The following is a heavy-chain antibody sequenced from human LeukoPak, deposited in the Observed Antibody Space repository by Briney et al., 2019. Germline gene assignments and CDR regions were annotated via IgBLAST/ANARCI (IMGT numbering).Heavy chain of an antibody. CDR1: GYTFNSYG. CDR2: ISAYNGNT. CDR3: ARRDYYDSSGYRRLTSFDY. V-gene: IGHV1-18*01. Sequence: ASVKVSCKASGYTFNSYGISWVRQAPGQGLEWMGWISAYNGNTNYAQKLQGRVTMTTDTSTSTAYMELRSLRSDDTAVYYCARRDYYDSSGYRRLTSFDYWGQGTLVTVSS. J-gene: IGHJ4*02. D-gene: IGHD3-22*01.